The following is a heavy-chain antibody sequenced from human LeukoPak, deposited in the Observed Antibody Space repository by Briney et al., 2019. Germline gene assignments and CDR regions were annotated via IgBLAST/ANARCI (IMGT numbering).Heavy chain of an antibody. Sequence: SETLSLTCAVYGGSFSGYYWSWIRQPPGKGLEWIGEINHSGSINYNPSLKSRVTISVDTSKNQFSLKLSSVTAADTAVYYCARGQGYCSGGSCSYNWFDPWGQGTLVTVSS. CDR1: GGSFSGYY. J-gene: IGHJ5*02. CDR3: ARGQGYCSGGSCSYNWFDP. D-gene: IGHD2-15*01. CDR2: INHSGSI. V-gene: IGHV4-34*01.